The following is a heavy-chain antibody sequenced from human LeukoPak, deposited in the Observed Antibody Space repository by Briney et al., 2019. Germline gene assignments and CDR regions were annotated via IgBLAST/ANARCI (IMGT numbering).Heavy chain of an antibody. J-gene: IGHJ4*01. V-gene: IGHV3-30*04. D-gene: IGHD1-26*01. Sequence: GGSLRLSCAASGFTFSSYAMHWVRQAPGKGLEWVAVISYDGSNKYYADSVKGRFTISRDNSKNTLYLQVNSLRAEDTAVYYCAKNSGSYSYFDYWGHGSLVTVSS. CDR2: ISYDGSNK. CDR3: AKNSGSYSYFDY. CDR1: GFTFSSYA.